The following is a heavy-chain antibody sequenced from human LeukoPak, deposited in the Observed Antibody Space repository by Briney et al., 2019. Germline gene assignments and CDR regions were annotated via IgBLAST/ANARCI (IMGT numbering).Heavy chain of an antibody. V-gene: IGHV3-23*01. CDR3: AQNYGGTLY. CDR2: ISASGGST. CDR1: GFTFRNYA. Sequence: GGSLRLSCVASGFTFRNYAMSCVRQAPGKGLEWVSAISASGGSTDYADSVKGRFTISRDNSKNTLYLQMNSLRAEDTAVYYCAQNYGGTLYWGQGTLVTVSS. D-gene: IGHD4-23*01. J-gene: IGHJ4*02.